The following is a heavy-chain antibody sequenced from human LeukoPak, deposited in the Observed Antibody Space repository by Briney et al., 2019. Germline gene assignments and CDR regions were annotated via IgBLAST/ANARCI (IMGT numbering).Heavy chain of an antibody. D-gene: IGHD3-10*01. CDR3: ARLRSDYYGSGSYSGYYMDV. V-gene: IGHV5-51*01. CDR1: GYSFTSYW. CDR2: IYPGDSDT. J-gene: IGHJ6*03. Sequence: GESLKISCKGSGYSFTSYWIGWVRQMPGKGLEWLGIIYPGDSDTRYSPSFQGQVTISADKSISTAYPQWSSLKASDTAMYYCARLRSDYYGSGSYSGYYMDVWGKGTTVTVSS.